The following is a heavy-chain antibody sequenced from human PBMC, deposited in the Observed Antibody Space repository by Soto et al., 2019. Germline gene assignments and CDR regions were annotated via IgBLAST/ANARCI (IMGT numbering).Heavy chain of an antibody. D-gene: IGHD3-3*01. V-gene: IGHV3-7*01. CDR3: ARVTVYDFWSGYPPSYYYYGMDV. CDR1: GFTFSSYW. Sequence: GGSLRLSCAASGFTFSSYWMSWVRQAPGKGLEWVANIKQDGSEKYYVDSVKGRFTISRDNAKNSLYLQMNSLRAEDTAVYYCARVTVYDFWSGYPPSYYYYGMDVWGQGTTVTVSS. CDR2: IKQDGSEK. J-gene: IGHJ6*02.